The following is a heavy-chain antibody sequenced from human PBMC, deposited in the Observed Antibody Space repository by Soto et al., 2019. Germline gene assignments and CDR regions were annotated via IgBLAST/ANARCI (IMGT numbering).Heavy chain of an antibody. CDR2: IKYDGSEE. J-gene: IGHJ4*02. V-gene: IGHV3-7*01. Sequence: PGGSLRLSCVVSGVSFSSVWMTWVRQAPGKGLECVANIKYDGSEEYYVDSVKGRFTISRDNAKNSLYLQMNSLRDEDSAVYYCVTDLNWQGHWGQGTLVTVSS. CDR3: VTDLNWQGH. CDR1: GVSFSSVW.